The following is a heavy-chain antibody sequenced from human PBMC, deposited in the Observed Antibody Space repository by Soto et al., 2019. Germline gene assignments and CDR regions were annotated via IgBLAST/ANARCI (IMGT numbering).Heavy chain of an antibody. CDR1: GYPFIKYG. CDR3: ATSSDTGFDP. J-gene: IGHJ5*02. D-gene: IGHD3-9*01. CDR2: IKVDSGYT. V-gene: IGHV1-18*04. Sequence: QLQLVQSAAEVKKPGASVRVSCKAYGYPFIKYGISWIRQAPEQGLEWMGWIKVDSGYTNYAQKFQGRVTMTADTSSDKAFMELRSLRLDETAVYFCATSSDTGFDPWGQGTLVSVSS.